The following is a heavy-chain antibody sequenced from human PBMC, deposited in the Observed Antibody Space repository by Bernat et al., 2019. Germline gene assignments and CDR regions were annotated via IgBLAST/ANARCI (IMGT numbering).Heavy chain of an antibody. CDR2: INHSGIA. V-gene: IGHV4-34*01. J-gene: IGHJ4*02. Sequence: QVQLKQWGAGLLKPSGTLSLTCAVYGESFSGFYWSWIRQPPGSGLEWIGEINHSGIANYNPSLKSRVTISVDTSKNQFSLKLSSVTAADTAVYYCARERLVGSYFDYWGQGTLVTVSS. D-gene: IGHD1-1*01. CDR1: GESFSGFY. CDR3: ARERLVGSYFDY.